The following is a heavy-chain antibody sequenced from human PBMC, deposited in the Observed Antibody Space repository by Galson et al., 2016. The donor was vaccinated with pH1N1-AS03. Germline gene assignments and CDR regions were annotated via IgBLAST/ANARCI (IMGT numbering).Heavy chain of an antibody. V-gene: IGHV3-74*01. J-gene: IGHJ5*01. CDR2: INGVGSSI. Sequence: SLRLSCAASGISLSSSWMHWVRQAPGRGLVWVSGINGVGSSIKYADAVKGRFTISRDNAKNMLYLQMNSLRADDAAVYYCARGYDDSSPDDHRLFDSWGQGTQVTVSS. CDR1: GISLSSSW. CDR3: ARGYDDSSPDDHRLFDS. D-gene: IGHD3-22*01.